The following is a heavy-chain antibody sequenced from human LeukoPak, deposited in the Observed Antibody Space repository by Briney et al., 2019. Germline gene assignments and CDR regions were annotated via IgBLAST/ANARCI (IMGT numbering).Heavy chain of an antibody. CDR2: IYYSGST. J-gene: IGHJ4*02. V-gene: IGHV4-59*08. Sequence: SETLSLTCTVSGGSISSYYWSWIRQPPGKGLEWIGYIYYSGSTNCNPSLKSRVTISVDTSKNQFSLKLSSVTAADTAVYYCARSSGVWFGELSSSFDYWDQGTLVTVSS. D-gene: IGHD3-10*01. CDR3: ARSSGVWFGELSSSFDY. CDR1: GGSISSYY.